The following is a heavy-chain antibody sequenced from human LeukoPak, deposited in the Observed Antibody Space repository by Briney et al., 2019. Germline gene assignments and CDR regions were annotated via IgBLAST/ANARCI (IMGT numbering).Heavy chain of an antibody. J-gene: IGHJ1*01. D-gene: IGHD3-22*01. CDR1: GFTFSSYS. CDR3: ARGLSMIVVPMPCAEYFQH. V-gene: IGHV3-48*02. CDR2: ISSSSSTT. Sequence: PGGSLRLSCAASGFTFSSYSMNWVRQAPGKGLEWVSYISSSSSTTYYADSVKGRFTISRDNAKNSLYLQMNSLRDEDTAVYYCARGLSMIVVPMPCAEYFQHWGQGTLVTVSS.